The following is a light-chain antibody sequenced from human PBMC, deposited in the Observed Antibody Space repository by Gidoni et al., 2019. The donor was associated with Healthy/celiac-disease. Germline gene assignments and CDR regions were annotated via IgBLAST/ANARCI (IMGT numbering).Light chain of an antibody. Sequence: DILMTQSPATLSVSPGERATLSCRASQSVSSNLAWYQQKPGQAPRLLIYGASTRATGIPARFSGSGSGTEFTLTISSLQSEDFAVYYCQQYNNWPPLTFXGXTKVEIK. V-gene: IGKV3-15*01. CDR1: QSVSSN. CDR2: GAS. J-gene: IGKJ4*01. CDR3: QQYNNWPPLT.